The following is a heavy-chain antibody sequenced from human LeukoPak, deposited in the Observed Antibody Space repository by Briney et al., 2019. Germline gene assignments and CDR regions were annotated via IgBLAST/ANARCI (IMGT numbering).Heavy chain of an antibody. V-gene: IGHV4-34*01. CDR1: GGSFSGYY. CDR2: INHSGST. J-gene: IGHJ5*02. Sequence: SETMSLTCAVYGGSFSGYYWSWIRQPPGKGLEWIGEINHSGSTNYNPSLKSRVTISVDTSKNQFSLKLSSVTAADTAVYYCARGRTATPYYYGSGSRGWFDPWGQGTLVTVSS. CDR3: ARGRTATPYYYGSGSRGWFDP. D-gene: IGHD3-10*01.